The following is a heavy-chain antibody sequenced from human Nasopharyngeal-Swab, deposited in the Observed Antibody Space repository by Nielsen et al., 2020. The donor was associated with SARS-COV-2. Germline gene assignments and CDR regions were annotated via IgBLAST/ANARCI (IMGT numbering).Heavy chain of an antibody. J-gene: IGHJ3*02. CDR3: ARVSVAGTLDSFDI. CDR2: INPSGGSA. V-gene: IGHV1-46*01. Sequence: ASVKVSCKASGFTFTNYYIHWVRQAPGQGLVWMGIINPSGGSAGYSQKFQGRLTMTGDTSTSTVYMELSSLRSEDTAVYSCARVSVAGTLDSFDIWGQGTMVTVSS. CDR1: GFTFTNYY. D-gene: IGHD6-19*01.